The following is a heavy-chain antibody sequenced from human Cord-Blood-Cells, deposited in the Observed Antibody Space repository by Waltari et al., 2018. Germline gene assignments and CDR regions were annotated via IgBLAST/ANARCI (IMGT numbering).Heavy chain of an antibody. CDR3: ARVRVGTGRHWYFDL. CDR2: IYYRGST. V-gene: IGHV4-59*01. D-gene: IGHD2-21*02. Sequence: QVQLQASGPGLVKPSETLSLTCTVSGGPLSSYYWSWIRQPPGKGLAWIGYIYYRGSTNYNPSLKSRVTISVDTSKNQFSLKLSSVTAADTAVYYCARVRVGTGRHWYFDLWGRGTLVTVSS. J-gene: IGHJ2*01. CDR1: GGPLSSYY.